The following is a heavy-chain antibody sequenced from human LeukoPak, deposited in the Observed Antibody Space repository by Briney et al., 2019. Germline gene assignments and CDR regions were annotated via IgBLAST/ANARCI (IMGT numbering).Heavy chain of an antibody. CDR3: VRGSGSFRYYLDY. Sequence: SETLSLTCIVSGGSIISVSYFWGWIRQPPGKGLEWIGSIYYSGSTYYNPSLKSRVTISVDTSKSQFSLKLSSVTAADTAVYYCVRGSGSFRYYLDYWGQGTLVTVSS. D-gene: IGHD3-10*01. J-gene: IGHJ4*02. V-gene: IGHV4-39*01. CDR1: GGSIISVSYF. CDR2: IYYSGST.